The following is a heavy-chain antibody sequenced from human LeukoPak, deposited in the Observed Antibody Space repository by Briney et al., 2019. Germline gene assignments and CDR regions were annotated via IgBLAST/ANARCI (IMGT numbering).Heavy chain of an antibody. J-gene: IGHJ6*02. V-gene: IGHV3-7*01. CDR1: GFTFSSYW. D-gene: IGHD3-3*01. Sequence: GGSLRLSCAASGFTFSSYWMSWVRQAPGKGLEWVANIKQDGSETYYVDSVKGRFTISRDNAKNSLYLQMNSLRAEDTAVYYCARFLGYDFWSGYRLFYYYGMDVWGQGTTVTVSS. CDR2: IKQDGSET. CDR3: ARFLGYDFWSGYRLFYYYGMDV.